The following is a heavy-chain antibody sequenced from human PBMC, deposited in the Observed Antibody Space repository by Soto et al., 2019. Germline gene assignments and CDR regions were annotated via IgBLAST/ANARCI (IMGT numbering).Heavy chain of an antibody. CDR3: AKDRWGDFGDLNLPGY. D-gene: IGHD4-17*01. CDR1: GFTFSSFG. V-gene: IGHV3-30*18. CDR2: ISDDGSSK. J-gene: IGHJ4*02. Sequence: QVLLVESGGGVVQPGRSLRISCAVSGFTFSSFGMHWVRQAPGKGLEWVAVISDDGSSKYYADSLKGRFTISRDNSNHTLYLQMDSLGPEDTAVYYCAKDRWGDFGDLNLPGYWGQGTLVTVSS.